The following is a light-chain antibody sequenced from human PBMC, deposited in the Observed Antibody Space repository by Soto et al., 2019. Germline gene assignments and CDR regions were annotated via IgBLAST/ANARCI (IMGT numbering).Light chain of an antibody. V-gene: IGLV2-23*01. CDR1: SSDVGSYNL. Sequence: QSALTQTASVSASPGQSITISCSGTSSDVGSYNLVSWYQHYPGKAPKLIIYEGSRRPSGVSDRFSGSKSGNTASLTISGLQAEDEADYYRCSYATSRTLVFGGGTKLTVL. J-gene: IGLJ3*02. CDR3: CSYATSRTLV. CDR2: EGS.